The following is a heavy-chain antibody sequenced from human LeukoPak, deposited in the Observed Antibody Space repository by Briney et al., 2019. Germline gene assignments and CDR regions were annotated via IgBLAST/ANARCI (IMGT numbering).Heavy chain of an antibody. D-gene: IGHD3-10*01. J-gene: IGHJ4*02. CDR3: AKDRGRAGGNYFDY. CDR2: IRFTGSYI. Sequence: GGSLRLSCAASGFTFSSYSMNWVRQAPGRGLEWVSSIRFTGSYIYYADPVKGRFTISRDNSKNTLYLQMNSLRAEDTAVYYCAKDRGRAGGNYFDYWGQGTLVTVSS. CDR1: GFTFSSYS. V-gene: IGHV3-21*04.